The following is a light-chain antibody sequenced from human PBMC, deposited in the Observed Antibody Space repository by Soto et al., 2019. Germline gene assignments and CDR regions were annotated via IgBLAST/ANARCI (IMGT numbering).Light chain of an antibody. V-gene: IGKV2-28*01. Sequence: DIVMTQNPLSLPVTPGEPASISWKSSQSLLHSNGYNYLDWYLQKPGQFPQRLIYLGSNRASGVPDRFSGSGSGTDFTLKISRVEAEDVGVYYFMQALQTPTFGGGTKVDIK. CDR1: QSLLHSNGYNY. J-gene: IGKJ4*01. CDR3: MQALQTPT. CDR2: LGS.